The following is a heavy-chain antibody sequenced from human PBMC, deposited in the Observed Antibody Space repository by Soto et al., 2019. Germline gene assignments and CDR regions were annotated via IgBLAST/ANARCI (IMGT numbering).Heavy chain of an antibody. V-gene: IGHV3-23*01. Sequence: EVQLLESGGGLVQPGGSLRLSCAASGFNFSSYAMSWDRQAPGKGLEWVSAISGSGGSTYYADSVKGRFTISRDNSKNTLYLQMNSLRAEDTAVYYCAKVSMIVVVIGVGYFDYWGQGTLVTVSS. D-gene: IGHD3-22*01. J-gene: IGHJ4*02. CDR1: GFNFSSYA. CDR2: ISGSGGST. CDR3: AKVSMIVVVIGVGYFDY.